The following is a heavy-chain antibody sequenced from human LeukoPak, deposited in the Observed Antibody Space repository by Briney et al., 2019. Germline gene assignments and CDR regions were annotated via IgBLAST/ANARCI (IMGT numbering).Heavy chain of an antibody. CDR2: IYCSGST. Sequence: PSETLSLTRTVSGGSISSGDYYWRWLRQPPGTGGEGVGYIYCSGSTYYNPSLKSRVTISVHTSKNQFSLKLSSATAADTAVYYCAREGIAAGGSGDYWGQGTLVTVSS. CDR1: GGSISSGDYY. J-gene: IGHJ4*02. CDR3: AREGIAAGGSGDY. V-gene: IGHV4-30-4*08. D-gene: IGHD6-13*01.